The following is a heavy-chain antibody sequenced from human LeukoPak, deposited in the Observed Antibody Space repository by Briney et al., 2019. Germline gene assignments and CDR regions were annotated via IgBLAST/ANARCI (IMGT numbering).Heavy chain of an antibody. J-gene: IGHJ4*02. CDR2: SSGSGGST. Sequence: PGGSLRLSCAAPGLTFSSYAMSLVRQAPGKGLEWVSASSGSGGSTYYADSVKGRFTISRDNSKNTLYLQMNSLRAEDTAVYYCAKALYRKGYCSGGSCYSPDYWGQGTLVTVSS. D-gene: IGHD2-15*01. CDR3: AKALYRKGYCSGGSCYSPDY. CDR1: GLTFSSYA. V-gene: IGHV3-23*01.